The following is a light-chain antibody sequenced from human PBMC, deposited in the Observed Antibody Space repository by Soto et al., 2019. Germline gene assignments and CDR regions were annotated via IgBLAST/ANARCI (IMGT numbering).Light chain of an antibody. Sequence: ILMTQSPATLSVSPGERATLSCRASQSVSSYLAWYQQKPGQPPRLLIYGASTRATGIPARFSGSGSGTEFTIALSSLQSEDFAVYYCQQYNNWPRTFGQVTKV. CDR1: QSVSSY. V-gene: IGKV3-15*01. CDR2: GAS. J-gene: IGKJ1*01. CDR3: QQYNNWPRT.